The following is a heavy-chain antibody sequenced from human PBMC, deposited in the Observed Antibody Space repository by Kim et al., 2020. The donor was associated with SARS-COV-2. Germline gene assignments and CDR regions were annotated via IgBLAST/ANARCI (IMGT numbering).Heavy chain of an antibody. CDR2: IYYSGST. CDR3: ARDGDRVTTGGFDI. V-gene: IGHV4-59*01. CDR1: GGSISNYY. Sequence: SETLSLTCTVSGGSISNYYWSWIRQPPGKGLEWIGYIYYSGSTNYNPSLKSRVTISVDTSKNQFSLKLTSVTAADTAVYYCARDGDRVTTGGFDIWGQGT. J-gene: IGHJ3*02. D-gene: IGHD4-17*01.